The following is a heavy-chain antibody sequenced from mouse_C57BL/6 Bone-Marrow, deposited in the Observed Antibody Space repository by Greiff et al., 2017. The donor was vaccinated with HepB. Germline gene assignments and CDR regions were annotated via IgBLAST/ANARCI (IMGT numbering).Heavy chain of an antibody. Sequence: VQLVESGPELVRPGVSVKISCKGSGYTFTDYAMHWVKQSHAKSLEWIGVISTYYGDASYNQKFKDKATMTVDKSSSTAYMELARLTSEDSAVYYCAARGGPYWYFDVWGTGTTVTVSS. CDR3: AARGGPYWYFDV. CDR2: ISTYYGDA. CDR1: GYTFTDYA. V-gene: IGHV1-67*01. J-gene: IGHJ1*03.